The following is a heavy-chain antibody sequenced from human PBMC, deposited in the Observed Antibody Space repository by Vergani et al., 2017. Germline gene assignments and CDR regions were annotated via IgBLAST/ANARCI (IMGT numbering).Heavy chain of an antibody. Sequence: QVQLVESGGGVVQHGRSLRLSCAASGFTFSSYGMHWVRQAPGKGLEWVAVISYDGSNKYYADSVKGRFTISRDNSKNTLYLQMNSLRAEDTAVYYCAKLCGFITTADAFDIWGQGTMVTVSS. V-gene: IGHV3-30*18. CDR2: ISYDGSNK. CDR3: AKLCGFITTADAFDI. D-gene: IGHD3-22*01. J-gene: IGHJ3*02. CDR1: GFTFSSYG.